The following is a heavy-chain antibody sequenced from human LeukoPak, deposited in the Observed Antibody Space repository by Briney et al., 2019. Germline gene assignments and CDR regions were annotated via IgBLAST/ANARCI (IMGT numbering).Heavy chain of an antibody. J-gene: IGHJ4*02. CDR1: GGSISSGSYY. CDR3: ARDRNPAPAYYDFWSGPSAFFDY. D-gene: IGHD3-3*01. CDR2: IYYSGST. Sequence: SETLSLTCTVSGGSISSGSYYWSWIRQPPGKGLEWIGYIYYSGSTNYNPSLKSRVTISVDASKNQFSLKLSSVTAADTAVYYCARDRNPAPAYYDFWSGPSAFFDYWGQGTLVTVSS. V-gene: IGHV4-61*01.